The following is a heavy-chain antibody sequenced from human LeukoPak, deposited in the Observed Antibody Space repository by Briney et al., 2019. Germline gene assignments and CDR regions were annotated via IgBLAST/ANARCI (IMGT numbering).Heavy chain of an antibody. D-gene: IGHD4-23*01. CDR3: ARMGGTSQRV. CDR2: IIPIFGTA. Sequence: SVKVSCKASGYTFTSYGISWVRQAPGQGLEWMGGIIPIFGTANYAQKFQGRVTITADESTSTAYMELSSLRSEDTAVYYCARMGGTSQRVWGQGTLVTVSP. J-gene: IGHJ4*02. V-gene: IGHV1-69*13. CDR1: GYTFTSYG.